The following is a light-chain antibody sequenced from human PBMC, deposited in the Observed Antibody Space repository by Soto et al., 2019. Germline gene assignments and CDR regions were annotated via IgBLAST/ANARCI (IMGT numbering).Light chain of an antibody. CDR1: QSISYW. CDR2: DAS. Sequence: DIQMTQSPSTLSSSVGDRVTITCRASQSISYWLAWHQQKPGKAPKFLIYDASSLESGVPSRFSGSGSGTEFPLTISSLQPDYFASYYCQQYNSYPWTFGQGTKVEIK. CDR3: QQYNSYPWT. V-gene: IGKV1-5*01. J-gene: IGKJ1*01.